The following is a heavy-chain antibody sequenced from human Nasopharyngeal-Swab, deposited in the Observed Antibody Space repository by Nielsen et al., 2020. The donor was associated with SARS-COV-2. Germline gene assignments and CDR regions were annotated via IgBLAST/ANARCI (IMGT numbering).Heavy chain of an antibody. D-gene: IGHD4-17*01. V-gene: IGHV4-4*02. CDR2: IYHSGST. Sequence: WIRQPPGKGLEWIGEIYHSGSTNYNPSLKSRVTISVDKSKNQFSLKLSSVTAAGTAVYYCARGSSDYVPYFDYWGQGTLVTVSS. CDR3: ARGSSDYVPYFDY. J-gene: IGHJ4*02.